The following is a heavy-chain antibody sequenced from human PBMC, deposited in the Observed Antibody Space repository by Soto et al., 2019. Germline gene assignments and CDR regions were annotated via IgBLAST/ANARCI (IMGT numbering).Heavy chain of an antibody. J-gene: IGHJ4*02. CDR2: IYYSGST. D-gene: IGHD2-15*01. CDR3: ARQDIVVVVAATRIDY. V-gene: IGHV4-39*01. Sequence: SETRSLACRVCGESISSRSYYWGWIRQPPGKGLEWIGSIYYSGSTYYNPSLKSRVTISVDTSKNQFSLKLSSVTAADTAVYYCARQDIVVVVAATRIDYWGQGTLVTVSS. CDR1: GESISSRSYY.